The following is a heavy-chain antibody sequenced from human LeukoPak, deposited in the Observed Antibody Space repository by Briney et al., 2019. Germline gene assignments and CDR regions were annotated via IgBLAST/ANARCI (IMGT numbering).Heavy chain of an antibody. D-gene: IGHD5-24*01. V-gene: IGHV4-59*01. J-gene: IGHJ6*03. Sequence: SETLSLTCTVSGGSISSYYWSWIRQPPGKGLEWIGYIYYSGSTHYNPSLKSRVTISVDTSKNQFSLKLRSVTAADTAVYYCAREGRYRYGYNEYHSYMDIWGKGTTVTVSS. CDR3: AREGRYRYGYNEYHSYMDI. CDR2: IYYSGST. CDR1: GGSISSYY.